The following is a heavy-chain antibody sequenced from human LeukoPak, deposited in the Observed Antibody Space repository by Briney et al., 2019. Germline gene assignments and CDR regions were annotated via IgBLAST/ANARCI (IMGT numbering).Heavy chain of an antibody. CDR1: GDSVSSNSAA. D-gene: IGHD6-19*01. CDR2: TYYRSKWYN. J-gene: IGHJ6*02. Sequence: SQTLSLTCAISGDSVSSNSAAWNWIRQSPSRGLEWLGRTYYRSKWYNDYAVSVKSRITINPDTSKNQFSLQLNSVTPEDTAVYYCARAAHNSSGWFYYYYGMDVWGQGTTVTVSS. CDR3: ARAAHNSSGWFYYYYGMDV. V-gene: IGHV6-1*01.